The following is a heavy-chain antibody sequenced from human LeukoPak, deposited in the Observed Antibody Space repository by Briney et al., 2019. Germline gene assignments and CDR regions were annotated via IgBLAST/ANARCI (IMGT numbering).Heavy chain of an antibody. CDR2: ISGSGGST. CDR1: GFTFSSYA. V-gene: IGHV3-23*01. D-gene: IGHD3-10*01. Sequence: PGGSLGLSCAASGFTFSSYAMSWVRQAPGKGLEWVSAISGSGGSTYYADSVKGRFTISRDNSKNTLYLQMNSLRAEDTAVYYCAKGSVTMVRGVIKLYYYYGMDVWGKGTTVTVSS. CDR3: AKGSVTMVRGVIKLYYYYGMDV. J-gene: IGHJ6*04.